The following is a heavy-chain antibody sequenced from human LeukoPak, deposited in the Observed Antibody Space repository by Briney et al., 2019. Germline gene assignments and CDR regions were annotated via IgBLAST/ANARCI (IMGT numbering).Heavy chain of an antibody. CDR3: ARAFYGSGSYWTRTQLGDY. Sequence: GGSLRLSCAASGFTFSSYSMNWVRQAPGKGLEWVSSISSSSSYIYYADSVKGRFTISRDNAKNSLYLQMNSLRAEDTAVYYCARAFYGSGSYWTRTQLGDYWGQGTLVTVSS. V-gene: IGHV3-21*01. CDR1: GFTFSSYS. J-gene: IGHJ4*02. D-gene: IGHD3-10*01. CDR2: ISSSSSYI.